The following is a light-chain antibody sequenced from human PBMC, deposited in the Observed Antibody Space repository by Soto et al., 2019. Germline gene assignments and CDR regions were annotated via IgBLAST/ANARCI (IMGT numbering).Light chain of an antibody. J-gene: IGKJ1*01. CDR2: GAS. V-gene: IGKV3-15*01. CDR1: QSLRSD. Sequence: EIVLTQSPVTLSLSPGERATLSCRASQSLRSDLAWYQQKPGQAPRLLIFGASTRATGIPARFSGSGSGTEFTLTTSGLQSEDFAVYYCQQYNNWPRTFGQGTKVDIK. CDR3: QQYNNWPRT.